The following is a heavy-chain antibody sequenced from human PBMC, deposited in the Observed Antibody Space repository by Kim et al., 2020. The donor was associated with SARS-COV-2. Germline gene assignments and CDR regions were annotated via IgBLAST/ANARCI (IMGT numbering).Heavy chain of an antibody. D-gene: IGHD1-26*01. CDR3: AKDEGRYYFDY. V-gene: IGHV3-23*01. J-gene: IGHJ4*02. Sequence: YADYVKGRLTISRDNSKNTLYLQMNSLRAEDTAVYYCAKDEGRYYFDYWGQGTLVTVSS.